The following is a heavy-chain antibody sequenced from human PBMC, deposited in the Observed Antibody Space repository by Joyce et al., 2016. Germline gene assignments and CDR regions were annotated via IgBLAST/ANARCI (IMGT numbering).Heavy chain of an antibody. Sequence: QVQLRQWGAGLLKPSETLSLTCAVSGGPFRGFFWTWVRQPPGKALEWIGYITTSGATNYNPSLRSRFAISVDTSNNQFSLTLTSLSAADMAVYYCARSQWLAPLMYWGQGTLVTVSP. V-gene: IGHV4-34*02. CDR3: ARSQWLAPLMY. CDR2: ITTSGAT. J-gene: IGHJ4*02. D-gene: IGHD6-19*01. CDR1: GGPFRGFF.